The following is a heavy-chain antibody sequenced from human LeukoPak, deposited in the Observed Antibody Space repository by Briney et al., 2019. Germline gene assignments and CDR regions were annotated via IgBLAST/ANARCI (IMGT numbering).Heavy chain of an antibody. D-gene: IGHD1-26*01. CDR2: FDPEDGET. CDR3: ARERGSFVFDY. V-gene: IGHV1-24*01. CDR1: GYTLTELS. J-gene: IGHJ4*02. Sequence: ASVKVSCKVSGYTLTELSMHWVRQAPGKGLEWMGGFDPEDGETIYAQKFQGRVTVTRDTSTRTVYMELSSLRSEDTAVYYCARERGSFVFDYWGQGTLVTVSS.